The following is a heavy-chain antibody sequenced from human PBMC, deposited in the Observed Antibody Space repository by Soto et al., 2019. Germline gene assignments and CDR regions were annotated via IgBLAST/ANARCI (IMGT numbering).Heavy chain of an antibody. D-gene: IGHD3-16*01. J-gene: IGHJ4*02. CDR3: ARDIPVGGFDY. CDR2: IYYSGST. Sequence: SESLTLPCAGSGYSISSYYWSWIRQPPGKGLEWIGYIYYSGSTNYNPSLKSRVTISVDTSKNQFSLKLSSVTAADTAVYYCARDIPVGGFDYWGQGTLVTVSS. CDR1: GYSISSYY. V-gene: IGHV4-59*01.